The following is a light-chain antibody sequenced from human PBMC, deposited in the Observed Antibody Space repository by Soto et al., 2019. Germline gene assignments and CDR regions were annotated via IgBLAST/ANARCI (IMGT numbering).Light chain of an antibody. J-gene: IGKJ1*01. CDR3: QQYGSSPWT. CDR2: GAS. Sequence: EIVLTQSPGTLSLXPGXRATLSCRASQSVSSSYLAWYQQKPGQAPRLLINGASSRATGIPDRFSGSGSGTDFTLTISRLEPEDFAVYYCQQYGSSPWTFGQGTKVDIK. CDR1: QSVSSSY. V-gene: IGKV3-20*01.